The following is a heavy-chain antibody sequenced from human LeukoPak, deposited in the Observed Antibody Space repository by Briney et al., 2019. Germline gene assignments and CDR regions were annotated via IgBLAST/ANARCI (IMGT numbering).Heavy chain of an antibody. CDR2: INPNSGGT. J-gene: IGHJ4*02. CDR1: GYTSTSYD. Sequence: ASVKVSCKASGYTSTSYDINWVRQATGQGLEWMGWINPNSGGTNYAQKFQGRVTMTRDTSISTAYMELSRLRSDDTAVYYCARGGDYVWGSYRPFDYWGQGTLVTVSS. D-gene: IGHD3-16*02. V-gene: IGHV1-2*02. CDR3: ARGGDYVWGSYRPFDY.